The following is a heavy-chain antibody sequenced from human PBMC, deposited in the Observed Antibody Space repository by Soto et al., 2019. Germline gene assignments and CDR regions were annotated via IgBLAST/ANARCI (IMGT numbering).Heavy chain of an antibody. J-gene: IGHJ4*02. V-gene: IGHV3-30*18. Sequence: GGSLRLSCAASGFTFSSYGMHWVRQAPGKGLEWVAVISYDGSNKYYADSVKGRFTISRDNSKNTLYLQMNSLRAEDTAVYYCAKADCDLCLDTVTHDWGQGTLVTVSS. CDR1: GFTFSSYG. CDR3: AKADCDLCLDTVTHD. CDR2: ISYDGSNK. D-gene: IGHD5-18*01.